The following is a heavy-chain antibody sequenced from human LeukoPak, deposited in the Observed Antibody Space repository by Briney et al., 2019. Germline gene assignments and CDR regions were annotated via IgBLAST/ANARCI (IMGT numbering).Heavy chain of an antibody. J-gene: IGHJ4*02. CDR1: GFTFDDYT. CDR2: ISGSGGVT. D-gene: IGHD1-26*01. V-gene: IGHV3-23*01. CDR3: AKPRPGGSTEPFDS. Sequence: GGSLRLSCAASGFTFDDYTMSWVRQAPGKGLEWVSSISGSGGVTYYTDSVKGRFTISRDNSMNTVYLQMNSLRAEDTAVYYCAKPRPGGSTEPFDSWGQGTLVTVSS.